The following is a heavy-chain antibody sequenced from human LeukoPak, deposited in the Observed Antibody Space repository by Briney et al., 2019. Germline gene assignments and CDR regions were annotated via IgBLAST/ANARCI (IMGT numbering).Heavy chain of an antibody. V-gene: IGHV4-59*08. CDR2: IYYTGIT. D-gene: IGHD3-22*01. CDR1: GGSTSSYY. J-gene: IGHJ4*02. Sequence: SDTLSLTCTVSGGSTSSYYWGWIRQPPGKGLEWIGYIYYTGITNYNPSLKSRVTISVDTSNNQFSLKLTSVTAADTAGYYCARRWGRGYYFDLWGQGTLVTVSS. CDR3: ARRWGRGYYFDL.